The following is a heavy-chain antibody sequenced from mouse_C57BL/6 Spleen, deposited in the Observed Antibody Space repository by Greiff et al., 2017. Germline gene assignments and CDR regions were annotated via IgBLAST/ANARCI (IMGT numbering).Heavy chain of an antibody. Sequence: QVQLQQSGAELMKPGASVKLSCKATGYTFTGYWIEWVKQRPGHGLEWIGEILPGSGSTNYNEKFKGKATFTADTSSNTAYMQLSSLTTEDSAIYYCARTGAPIYYGKEDAMDYWGQGTSVTVSS. CDR3: ARTGAPIYYGKEDAMDY. CDR1: GYTFTGYW. CDR2: ILPGSGST. D-gene: IGHD2-1*01. J-gene: IGHJ4*01. V-gene: IGHV1-9*01.